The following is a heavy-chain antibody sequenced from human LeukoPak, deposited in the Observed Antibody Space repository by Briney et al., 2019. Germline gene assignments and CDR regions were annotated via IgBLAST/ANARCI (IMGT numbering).Heavy chain of an antibody. Sequence: PSETLSLTCTVSGGSIISGDFYWIWIRQPPGKGLEWIGYIYYSGSTYYNPSLKSLITISVDTSKNQFPLKLSSVTAADTAVYYCARGDWSSSIDYWGQGTLVTVSS. V-gene: IGHV4-30-4*01. D-gene: IGHD6-6*01. CDR3: ARGDWSSSIDY. CDR1: GGSIISGDFY. J-gene: IGHJ4*02. CDR2: IYYSGST.